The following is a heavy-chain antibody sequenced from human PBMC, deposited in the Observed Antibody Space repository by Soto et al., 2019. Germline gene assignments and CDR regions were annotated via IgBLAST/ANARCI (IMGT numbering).Heavy chain of an antibody. J-gene: IGHJ4*02. CDR3: AKEGPITNWYFDY. CDR1: GFTFSSYG. Sequence: QMQLVESGGGVVQPGRSLRLSCPASGFTFSSYGMHWVRQAPGKGLEWVTVISYDGNVAYYADSVKGRFTISRDNSKNTLYLQMNSLRTEDTAMYYCAKEGPITNWYFDYWGQGTLVTVSS. CDR2: ISYDGNVA. V-gene: IGHV3-30*18. D-gene: IGHD1-1*01.